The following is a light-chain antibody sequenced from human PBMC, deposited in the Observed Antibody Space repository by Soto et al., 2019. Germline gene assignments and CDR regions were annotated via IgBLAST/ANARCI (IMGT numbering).Light chain of an antibody. Sequence: EIVLTQSPGTLSLSPGERATLSCRASQSVSSSYLAWYQQKPGQAPRLLIYGASSRATGIPDRFSGSGSGTDLALTISRLEPEDFAFYYWQQYGSSPPYTFGQGTKLEIK. CDR1: QSVSSSY. V-gene: IGKV3-20*01. CDR3: QQYGSSPPYT. J-gene: IGKJ2*01. CDR2: GAS.